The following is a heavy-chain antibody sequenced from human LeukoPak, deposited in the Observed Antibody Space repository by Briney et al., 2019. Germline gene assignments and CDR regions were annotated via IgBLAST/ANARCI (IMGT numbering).Heavy chain of an antibody. CDR3: ARGNSVVNYYHGLDL. V-gene: IGHV3-30-3*01. J-gene: IGHJ6*02. CDR2: ISYDGSNK. CDR1: GFTFSTYA. Sequence: GGSLRLSCAASGFTFSTYAIHWVRQAPGKGLEWVESISYDGSNKYHADSVKGRFTISRDNSKNTVYLQMNDLRPEDTAVYYCARGNSVVNYYHGLDLWDQGTTVTVSS. D-gene: IGHD2-2*01.